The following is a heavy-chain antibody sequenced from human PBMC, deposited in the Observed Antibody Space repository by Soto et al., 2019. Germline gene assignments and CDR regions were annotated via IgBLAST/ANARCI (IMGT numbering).Heavy chain of an antibody. Sequence: GASVKVSCKPSGYSFSNFYVHWVRQAPGQGLEWMGIIDPSSGTTSYTQKFQERVTMTRDTSMSTVYMELSRLRSEDTAVYYCARVREGYSYDETGDNWFDPWGQGTLVTVSS. CDR2: IDPSSGTT. J-gene: IGHJ5*02. V-gene: IGHV1-46*01. CDR3: ARVREGYSYDETGDNWFDP. CDR1: GYSFSNFY. D-gene: IGHD5-18*01.